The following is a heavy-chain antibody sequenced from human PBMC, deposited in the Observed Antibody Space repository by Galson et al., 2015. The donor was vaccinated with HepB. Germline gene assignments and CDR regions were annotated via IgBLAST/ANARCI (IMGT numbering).Heavy chain of an antibody. J-gene: IGHJ4*02. D-gene: IGHD3-3*01. V-gene: IGHV1-46*01. Sequence: SVKVSCKASGYTFISYYIHWVRQAPGQGLEWMGIINPSGGSRSYAQNFQGRVTMTRDTSTSTVFMELSSVRSEDTAVYYCARGGYDFWNGYTNYFDYWGQGTLVTVSS. CDR2: INPSGGSR. CDR1: GYTFISYY. CDR3: ARGGYDFWNGYTNYFDY.